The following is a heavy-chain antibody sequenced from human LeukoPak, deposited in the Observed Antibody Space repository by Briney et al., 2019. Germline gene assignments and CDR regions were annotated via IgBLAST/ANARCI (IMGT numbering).Heavy chain of an antibody. CDR3: ARGSTYYDSSGQVPFDY. V-gene: IGHV3-48*01. D-gene: IGHD3-22*01. CDR2: ISSSGSTI. Sequence: GGSLRLSCAASGFTFSTYSMNWVRQAPGKGLEWVSYISSSGSTIYYADSVKGRFTISRDNAKNSLYLQMNSLRAEDTAVYYCARGSTYYDSSGQVPFDYWGQGTLVTVSS. CDR1: GFTFSTYS. J-gene: IGHJ4*02.